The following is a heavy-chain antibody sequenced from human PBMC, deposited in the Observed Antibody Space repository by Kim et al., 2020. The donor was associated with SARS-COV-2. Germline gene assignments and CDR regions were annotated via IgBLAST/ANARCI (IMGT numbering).Heavy chain of an antibody. J-gene: IGHJ4*02. V-gene: IGHV4-61*01. Sequence: SETLSLTCGVSGVSVKSETNHWSWIRQPPGGGLEWTAYIMSSGSTNNNPSLNSRVTMSIDTSKNQFSLSLSSVTAADTAVYYCATIPRRKPFGYFEYWGQGTLVTVSS. CDR1: GVSVKSETNH. CDR3: ATIPRRKPFGYFEY. D-gene: IGHD3-16*01. CDR2: IMSSGST.